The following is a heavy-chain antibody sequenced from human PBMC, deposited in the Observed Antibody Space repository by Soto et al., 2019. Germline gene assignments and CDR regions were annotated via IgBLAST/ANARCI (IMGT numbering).Heavy chain of an antibody. V-gene: IGHV1-18*01. Sequence: QVQLVQSGAEVKRPGASVKVSCKASGYTFTDYGISWVRQAPGQGLEWVGWISVKNGNTNYAQKVQGRVTMTTDTSTSTVYMELRSLRPDETAVYYGARSWVWTDKPDTWGQGTLLTVSS. CDR1: GYTFTDYG. J-gene: IGHJ5*02. D-gene: IGHD6-13*01. CDR3: ARSWVWTDKPDT. CDR2: ISVKNGNT.